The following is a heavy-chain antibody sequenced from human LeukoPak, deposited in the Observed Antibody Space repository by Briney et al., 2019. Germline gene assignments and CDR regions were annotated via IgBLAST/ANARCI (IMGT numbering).Heavy chain of an antibody. J-gene: IGHJ4*02. V-gene: IGHV3-33*06. D-gene: IGHD4-17*01. CDR3: AKGPPYGDSAFDY. CDR2: IWYDGSNK. CDR1: GFTFSSYG. Sequence: PGGSLRLSCAAAGFTFSSYGMHLVRQAPGKGLEWVAVIWYDGSNKYYADSVKGRFTISRDNSKNTLYLQMDSLRAEDTAVYYCAKGPPYGDSAFDYWGQGTLVTVSS.